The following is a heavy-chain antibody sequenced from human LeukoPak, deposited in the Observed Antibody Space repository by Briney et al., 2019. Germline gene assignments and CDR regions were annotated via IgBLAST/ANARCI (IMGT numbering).Heavy chain of an antibody. Sequence: SETLSLTCAVYGGSFSGYYWSWIRQPPGKGLDWIGEINHSGSTDYNPSLKGRVTISVDTSKNQFSLKLSSVTAADTAVYYCATRGGYCSGGSCYHFDYWGQGTLVTVSS. V-gene: IGHV4-34*01. D-gene: IGHD2-15*01. CDR3: ATRGGYCSGGSCYHFDY. CDR2: INHSGST. CDR1: GGSFSGYY. J-gene: IGHJ4*02.